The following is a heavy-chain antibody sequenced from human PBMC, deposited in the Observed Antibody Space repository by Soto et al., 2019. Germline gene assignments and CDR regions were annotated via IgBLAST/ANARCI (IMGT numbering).Heavy chain of an antibody. D-gene: IGHD3-10*01. CDR3: ARDVGRGVRGVITDYSYMDV. CDR1: GGSISSYY. CDR2: IYYSGST. J-gene: IGHJ6*03. Sequence: SETLSLTCTVSGGSISSYYWSWIRQPPGKGLEWIGYIYYSGSTNYNPSLKSRVTISVDTSKNQFSLKLSSVTAADTAVYYCARDVGRGVRGVITDYSYMDVWGKGTTVTVSS. V-gene: IGHV4-59*01.